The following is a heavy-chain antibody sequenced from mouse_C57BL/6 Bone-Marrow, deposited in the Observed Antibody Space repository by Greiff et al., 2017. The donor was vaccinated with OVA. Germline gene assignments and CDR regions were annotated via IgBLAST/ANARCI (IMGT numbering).Heavy chain of an antibody. CDR2: IDPENGDT. D-gene: IGHD2-10*02. J-gene: IGHJ3*01. Sequence: VQLKQSGAELVRPGASVKLSCTASGINIKDDYMHWVKQRPEQGLEWIGWIDPENGDTEYVSKFQGKAPIPEDTSSNPAYLQLSSLTSEDTAVFYCTTWVWSWFAYWGQGTLVTVSA. CDR3: TTWVWSWFAY. CDR1: GINIKDDY. V-gene: IGHV14-4*01.